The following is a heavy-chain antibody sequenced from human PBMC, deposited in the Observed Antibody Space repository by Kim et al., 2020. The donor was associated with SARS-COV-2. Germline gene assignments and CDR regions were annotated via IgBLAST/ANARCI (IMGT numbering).Heavy chain of an antibody. Sequence: GGSLRLSCAASGFTFSSYGMHWVRQAPGKGLEWVAVISHDGRSKYYADSVRGRFTISRDNSKKTLDLQMNSLKPEDTAVFYCAKDPSYCSSTSCYTYYY. CDR2: ISHDGRSK. CDR1: GFTFSSYG. J-gene: IGHJ6*01. CDR3: AKDPSYCSSTSCYTYYY. V-gene: IGHV3-30*18. D-gene: IGHD2-2*01.